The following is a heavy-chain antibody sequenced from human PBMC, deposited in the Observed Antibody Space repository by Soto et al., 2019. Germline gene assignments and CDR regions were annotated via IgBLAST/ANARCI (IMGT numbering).Heavy chain of an antibody. Sequence: QVQLVQSGAELKKPGASVRVSCKTSGYTFINYGITWGRQAPGQGLEWMGWLSAYNGDTSSSEKLQDRFTMTTDTSTNTVYMDLRSLTSDDTAVYYCARWSAIVGGAEALDVWGQGTMVIVSS. CDR1: GYTFINYG. V-gene: IGHV1-18*01. CDR3: ARWSAIVGGAEALDV. CDR2: LSAYNGDT. J-gene: IGHJ3*01. D-gene: IGHD1-26*01.